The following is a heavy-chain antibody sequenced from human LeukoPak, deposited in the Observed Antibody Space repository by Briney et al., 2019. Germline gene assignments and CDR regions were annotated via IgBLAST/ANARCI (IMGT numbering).Heavy chain of an antibody. J-gene: IGHJ2*01. D-gene: IGHD1-7*01. CDR2: ISSSGSTV. CDR1: GFTFSTFE. V-gene: IGHV3-48*03. Sequence: GGSLRLSCAASGFTFSTFEMNWVRQAPGKGLECISYISSSGSTVYYADSVKGRFTISRDNAKSSLYLQMNSLRAEDTAVYYCARDGNFYFDLWGRGTLVTVSS. CDR3: ARDGNFYFDL.